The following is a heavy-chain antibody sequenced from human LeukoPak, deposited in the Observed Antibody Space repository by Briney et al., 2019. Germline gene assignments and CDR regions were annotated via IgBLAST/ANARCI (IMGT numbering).Heavy chain of an antibody. J-gene: IGHJ6*04. V-gene: IGHV1-8*03. CDR1: GYTFSNYN. D-gene: IGHD3-3*01. CDR3: ARGYPDFWSDYFGCMDV. CDR2: MNPNSGNK. Sequence: GASVKVSCKASGYTFSNYNINWVRQATGQGLEWMGWMNPNSGNKGYAEKFRGRVTITRNTSISTAYMVLSSLRSEDTAVYYCARGYPDFWSDYFGCMDVWGKGTTVTVSS.